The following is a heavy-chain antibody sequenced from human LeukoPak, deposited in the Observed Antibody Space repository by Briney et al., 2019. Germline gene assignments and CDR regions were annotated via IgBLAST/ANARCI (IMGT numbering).Heavy chain of an antibody. V-gene: IGHV3-21*01. D-gene: IGHD6-13*01. CDR2: ISSSSSYI. Sequence: GGSLRLSCAASGFTFSSYSMNWVRQAPGKGLEWVSSISSSSSYIYYADSVKGRFTISRDNAKNSLYLQMNSLRAEDTAVYYCARVQSSSWRIDYWGQGTLVTVSS. CDR1: GFTFSSYS. J-gene: IGHJ4*02. CDR3: ARVQSSSWRIDY.